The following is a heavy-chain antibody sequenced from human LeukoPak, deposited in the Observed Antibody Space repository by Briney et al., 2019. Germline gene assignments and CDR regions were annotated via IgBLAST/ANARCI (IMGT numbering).Heavy chain of an antibody. V-gene: IGHV3-53*01. D-gene: IGHD4-17*01. J-gene: IGHJ4*02. Sequence: PGGSLRLSCAASGFTVSSNYMSWVRQAPGKGLEWVSVIYSGGSTYYADSVKGRFTISRDNSKNTLYLQMNSLRAEDTAVYYCARDHHIQDYGAYQFDYWGQGTLVTVSS. CDR3: ARDHHIQDYGAYQFDY. CDR1: GFTVSSNY. CDR2: IYSGGST.